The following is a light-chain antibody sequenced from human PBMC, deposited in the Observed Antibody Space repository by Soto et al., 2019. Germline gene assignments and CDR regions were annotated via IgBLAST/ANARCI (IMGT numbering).Light chain of an antibody. V-gene: IGKV3-20*01. CDR1: QSVASSF. Sequence: EIVLTQSPGTLSLSPGARATLSCRASQSVASSFLAWFQQKPGQPPRLLIYTASSRAPGIPDRFTASGSGTDFTLTISRLEPEDFAVYYCHKYGPSPLTFGGGTKVEI. J-gene: IGKJ4*01. CDR3: HKYGPSPLT. CDR2: TAS.